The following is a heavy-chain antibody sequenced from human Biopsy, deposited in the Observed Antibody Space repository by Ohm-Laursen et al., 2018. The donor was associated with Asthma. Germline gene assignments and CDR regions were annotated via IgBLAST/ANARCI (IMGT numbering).Heavy chain of an antibody. D-gene: IGHD3-22*01. V-gene: IGHV3-23*01. CDR2: ISGSGGST. J-gene: IGHJ4*02. CDR1: GFTFSSYA. CDR3: AKGYYYDSSGFDY. Sequence: SLRLSCTAPGFTFSSYAMSWVRQPPGKGLEWVSTISGSGGSTYYADSVKGRFTISRDNSKNTLHLQMNSLRAEDTAVYYCAKGYYYDSSGFDYWGQGTLVTVSS.